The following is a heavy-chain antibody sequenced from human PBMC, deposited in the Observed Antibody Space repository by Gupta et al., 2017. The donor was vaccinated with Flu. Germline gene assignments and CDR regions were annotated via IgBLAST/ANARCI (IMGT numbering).Heavy chain of an antibody. CDR2: ILYSGST. CDR3: ARGGGGYCSSTRCYWLDS. D-gene: IGHD2-2*01. J-gene: IGHJ4*02. V-gene: IGHV4-31*02. Sequence: YWSWVRQRPGKGREWIGYILYSGSTSYNPSLESRVVISVNRSKNVFSVRLTSGTAADTAVYYCARGGGGYCSSTRCYWLDSWGQGTLVTVSS. CDR1: Y.